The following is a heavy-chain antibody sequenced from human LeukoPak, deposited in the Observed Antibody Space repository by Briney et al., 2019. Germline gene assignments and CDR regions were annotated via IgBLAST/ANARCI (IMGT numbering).Heavy chain of an antibody. CDR3: ARRWNYGRNYYIDV. V-gene: IGHV4-34*01. J-gene: IGHJ6*03. CDR2: INDSGTI. D-gene: IGHD1-7*01. Sequence: SETLSLTCAVYGGSFSNYYWSWIRQSPGKGLEWIGEINDSGTINYNPSLMSRVTISVDKSKNQFSLKLSSVTAADTAVYYCARRWNYGRNYYIDVWGKRATVSVSS. CDR1: GGSFSNYY.